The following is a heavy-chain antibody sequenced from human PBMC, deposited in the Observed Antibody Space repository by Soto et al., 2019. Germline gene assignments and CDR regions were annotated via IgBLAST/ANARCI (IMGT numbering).Heavy chain of an antibody. CDR3: ASQSSDYYDSTGYYYDY. J-gene: IGHJ4*02. V-gene: IGHV4-31*03. Sequence: SETLSLTCTVSGGSISSGGYYWSWIRQHPGKGLEWIGYIYYSGSTYYNPSLKSRVTISVDTSKNQFSLKLSSVNAADTAVYYCASQSSDYYDSTGYYYDYWGQGALVTVSS. D-gene: IGHD3-22*01. CDR1: GGSISSGGYY. CDR2: IYYSGST.